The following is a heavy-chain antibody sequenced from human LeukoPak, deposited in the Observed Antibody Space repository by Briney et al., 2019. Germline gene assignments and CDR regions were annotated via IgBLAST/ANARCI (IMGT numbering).Heavy chain of an antibody. J-gene: IGHJ4*02. CDR1: GFTFSSYT. CDR3: AKGYYGTNGYSPFDY. Sequence: GGSLRLSCAASGFTFSSYTINWIRQAPGKGLDWVSSISSTSSYIYYADSVKGRFTISRDNSKNTLYLQMNNLRAEDTAVYYCAKGYYGTNGYSPFDYWGQGTLVTVSS. CDR2: ISSTSSYI. D-gene: IGHD3-10*01. V-gene: IGHV3-21*04.